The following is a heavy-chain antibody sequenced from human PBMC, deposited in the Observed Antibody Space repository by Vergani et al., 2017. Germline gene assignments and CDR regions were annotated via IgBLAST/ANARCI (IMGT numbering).Heavy chain of an antibody. CDR2: IYYSGRT. CDR3: ARDSAVGGTVDS. J-gene: IGHJ4*02. Sequence: QVQLQESGPGLVKPSQSLSLTCTVSCGSISGVSYYLSWVRQPAGKGLEWIGRIYYSGRTDYNPSLESRVTISVDTSKNTFSLKLNSVTAADTAIYYCARDSAVGGTVDSWGQGTLVSVSS. D-gene: IGHD1-26*01. CDR1: CGSISGVSYY. V-gene: IGHV4-61*02.